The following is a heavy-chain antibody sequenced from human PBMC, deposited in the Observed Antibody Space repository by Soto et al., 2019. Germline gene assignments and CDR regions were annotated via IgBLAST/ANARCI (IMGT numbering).Heavy chain of an antibody. CDR2: ITYDGTYA. V-gene: IGHV3-30*18. CDR1: GFVFRDFG. CDR3: AKARGANNWANYYGLDV. Sequence: QVQLVESGGGVVQSGKSLRLSCVASGFVFRDFGMHWVRQAPGQGLEWVALITYDGTYAHYPSFVQGRFTISRDDDRDTVSLQMDSLRPEDSGIYYCAKARGANNWANYYGLDVWGQGTTVTVSS. J-gene: IGHJ6*02. D-gene: IGHD2-15*01.